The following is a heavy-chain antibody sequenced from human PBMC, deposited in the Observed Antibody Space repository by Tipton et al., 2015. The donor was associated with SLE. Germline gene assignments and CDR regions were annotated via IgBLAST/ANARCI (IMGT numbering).Heavy chain of an antibody. V-gene: IGHV4-61*09. Sequence: TLSLTCTVSGGSISSGSHYWSWIRQPDGKGLEWIGHIHTTGSTNYNPSLKSRVTLSLDTSKNQFSLKVSSVTAADTAVYSCARMYGDSRTNWFDAWGQGALVTVSS. CDR3: ARMYGDSRTNWFDA. CDR2: IHTTGST. D-gene: IGHD4-17*01. CDR1: GGSISSGSHY. J-gene: IGHJ5*02.